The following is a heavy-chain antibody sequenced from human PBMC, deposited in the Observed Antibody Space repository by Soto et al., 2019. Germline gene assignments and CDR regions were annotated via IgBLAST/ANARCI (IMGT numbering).Heavy chain of an antibody. CDR2: IYYSGST. J-gene: IGHJ6*02. CDR3: ARDGYGDPYYYYGMDV. CDR1: GGSISSYY. V-gene: IGHV4-59*01. Sequence: SETLSLTCTVSGGSISSYYWSWIRQPPGKGLEWIGYIYYSGSTNYNPSLKSRVTISVDTSKNQFSLKLSSVTAADTAVYYCARDGYGDPYYYYGMDVWGQGTTVTVSS. D-gene: IGHD4-17*01.